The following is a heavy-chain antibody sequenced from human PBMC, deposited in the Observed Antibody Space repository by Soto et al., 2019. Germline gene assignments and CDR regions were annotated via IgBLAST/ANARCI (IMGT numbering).Heavy chain of an antibody. CDR2: INAGNGNT. CDR1: GYTFTSYA. D-gene: IGHD5-18*01. CDR3: ARGRAWIQLWSTVGSLETGASFDY. J-gene: IGHJ4*02. Sequence: GASVKVSCKASGYTFTSYAMHWVRQAPGQRLEWMGWINAGNGNTKYSQKFQGRVTITRDTSASTAYMELSSLRSEDTAVYYCARGRAWIQLWSTVGSLETGASFDYWGQGTLVTVSS. V-gene: IGHV1-3*01.